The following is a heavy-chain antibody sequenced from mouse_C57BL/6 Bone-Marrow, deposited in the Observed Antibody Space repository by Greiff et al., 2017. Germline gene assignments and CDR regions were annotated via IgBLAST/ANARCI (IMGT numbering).Heavy chain of an antibody. D-gene: IGHD1-1*01. CDR3: ARGTYYYDSSRFDY. Sequence: QVTLKVSGPGILQPSQTLSLTCSFSGFSLSTFGMGVGWIRQPSGKGLEWLAHIWWDDDKYYKPALKSRLTISKDTSKNHVFLKIANVDTADTATYYCARGTYYYDSSRFDYWGQGTTLTVSS. CDR2: IWWDDDK. V-gene: IGHV8-8*01. CDR1: GFSLSTFGMG. J-gene: IGHJ2*01.